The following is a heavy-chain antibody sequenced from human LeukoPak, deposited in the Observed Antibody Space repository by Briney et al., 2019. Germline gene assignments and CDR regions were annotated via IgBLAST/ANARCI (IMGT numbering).Heavy chain of an antibody. CDR2: IYYSGST. D-gene: IGHD5-18*01. V-gene: IGHV4-59*01. CDR1: GGSISSYY. Sequence: SETLSLTCTVSGGSISSYYWSWFRQPPGKGLEWIGYIYYSGSTNYNPSLKSRVTISVDTSKNQFSLKLSSVTAADTAVYYCARAPLNSYGAFDYWGQGTLVTVSS. CDR3: ARAPLNSYGAFDY. J-gene: IGHJ4*02.